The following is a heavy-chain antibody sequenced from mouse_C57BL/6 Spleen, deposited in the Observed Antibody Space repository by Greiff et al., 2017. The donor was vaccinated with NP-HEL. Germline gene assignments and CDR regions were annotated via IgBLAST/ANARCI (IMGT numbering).Heavy chain of an antibody. D-gene: IGHD2-4*01. Sequence: VQLKESGPGLVKPSQSLSLTCSVTGYSITSGYYWNWIRQFPGNKLEWMGYISYDGSNNYNPSLKNRISITRDTSKNQFFLKLNSVTTEDTATYYCALYDYDGGYFDYWGQGTTLTVSS. V-gene: IGHV3-6*01. CDR1: GYSITSGYY. J-gene: IGHJ2*01. CDR3: ALYDYDGGYFDY. CDR2: ISYDGSN.